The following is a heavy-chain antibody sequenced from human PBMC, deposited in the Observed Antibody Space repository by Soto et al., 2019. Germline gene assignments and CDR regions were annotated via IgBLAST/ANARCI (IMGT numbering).Heavy chain of an antibody. Sequence: SVKVSCKASGGTFSSYAISWVRQAPGQGLEWKGRIIPIFGTANYAQKEQGRVTITADESTSTAYMELSSLRSEDTAVYYCARARYYYDSSGYSPYYYYGMDVWGQGTTVTVSS. CDR2: IIPIFGTA. V-gene: IGHV1-69*13. J-gene: IGHJ6*02. D-gene: IGHD3-22*01. CDR1: GGTFSSYA. CDR3: ARARYYYDSSGYSPYYYYGMDV.